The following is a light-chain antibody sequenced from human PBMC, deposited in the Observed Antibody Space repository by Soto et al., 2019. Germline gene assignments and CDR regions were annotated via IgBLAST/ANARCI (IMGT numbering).Light chain of an antibody. CDR3: SSFTSSGTYV. CDR2: DVS. CDR1: SSDVGGHNS. V-gene: IGLV2-14*01. J-gene: IGLJ1*01. Sequence: SVLTQPASVSGSPGQSITISCTGTSSDVGGHNSVSWYRQDPGKAPKLMIYDVSNRPSGVSDRFSGSKSGNTASLTISGLQIEAEADYYCSSFTSSGTYVFGTGTKVTV.